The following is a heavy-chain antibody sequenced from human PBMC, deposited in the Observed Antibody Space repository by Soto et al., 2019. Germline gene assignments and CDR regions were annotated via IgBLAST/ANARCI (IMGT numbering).Heavy chain of an antibody. Sequence: QVQLVESGGGVVQPGRSLRLSCAASGFTFSSYAMHWVRQAPGKGLEWVAVISYDGNNKYYADSVKGRFTISRDNSKNTLYLQMNSRRADDTAVYYCARERYCGSTSCYRRYYYYYGMDVWGQGTTVTVSS. D-gene: IGHD2-2*01. CDR2: ISYDGNNK. J-gene: IGHJ6*02. V-gene: IGHV3-30-3*01. CDR3: ARERYCGSTSCYRRYYYYYGMDV. CDR1: GFTFSSYA.